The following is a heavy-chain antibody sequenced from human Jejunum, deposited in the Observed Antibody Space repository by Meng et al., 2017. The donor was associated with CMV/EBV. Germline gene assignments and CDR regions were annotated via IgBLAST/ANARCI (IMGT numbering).Heavy chain of an antibody. CDR3: ARVEQEMC. D-gene: IGHD1/OR15-1a*01. Sequence: EVELVESGGGLVQPGGSLRLSCAASGFTFSSNWMHWVRQAPGKGLVWVSHINSDGSDTNYADSVKDRFTISRDNAKNTLYLQMNSLRDEDTAVYYCARVEQEMCWGQGTLVTVSS. V-gene: IGHV3-74*01. CDR2: INSDGSDT. J-gene: IGHJ4*02. CDR1: GFTFSSNW.